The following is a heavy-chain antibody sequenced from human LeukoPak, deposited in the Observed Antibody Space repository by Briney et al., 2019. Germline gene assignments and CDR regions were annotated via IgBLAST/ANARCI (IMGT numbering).Heavy chain of an antibody. CDR2: ITWDGDST. CDR3: AKDIGVGYCNGCLFDY. Sequence: GGTLRLSCAASGFTFSSYWMSWVRQAPGKGLEWVSLITWDGDSTYYADSVKGRFTISRDNSKNSLYLQMNSLRTEDTALYYCAKDIGVGYCNGCLFDYWGQGTLVTVSS. D-gene: IGHD2-15*01. CDR1: GFTFSSYW. J-gene: IGHJ4*02. V-gene: IGHV3-43*01.